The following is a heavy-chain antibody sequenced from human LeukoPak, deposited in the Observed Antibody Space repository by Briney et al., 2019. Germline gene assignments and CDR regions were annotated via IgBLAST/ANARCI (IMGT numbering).Heavy chain of an antibody. J-gene: IGHJ4*02. CDR3: ARGVDY. V-gene: IGHV3-30*03. Sequence: HAGGSLRLSCAASGFSFNNYGMHWVRQAPGKGLEWVAVISYFGNNKYYADSVKGRFTISRDNSKSTLYLQMNSLRVEDTAVYYCARGVDYWGQGTLVTVSS. CDR2: ISYFGNNK. CDR1: GFSFNNYG.